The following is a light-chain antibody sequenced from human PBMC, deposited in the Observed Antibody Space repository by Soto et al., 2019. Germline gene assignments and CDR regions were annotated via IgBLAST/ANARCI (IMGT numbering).Light chain of an antibody. CDR2: DAS. CDR1: QSVNSN. Sequence: EIVMTQSPTTLSVSPGERATLSCRASQSVNSNLAWYRQKPGQAPRLLISDASTRATGVPARFSGSGSVTESTLTISSLQSEDSGIYCCQQYNFWPPLTFGGGTKVEIK. CDR3: QQYNFWPPLT. V-gene: IGKV3-15*01. J-gene: IGKJ4*01.